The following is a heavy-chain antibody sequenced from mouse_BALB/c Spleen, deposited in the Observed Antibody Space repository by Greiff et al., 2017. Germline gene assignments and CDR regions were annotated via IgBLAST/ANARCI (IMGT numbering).Heavy chain of an antibody. D-gene: IGHD2-10*01. Sequence: VKLQESGAELMKPGASVKISCKATGYTFSSYWIEWVKQRPGHGLEWIGEILPGSGSTNYNEKFKGKATSTADTSSNTAYMQLSSLTPEDSAVYYCARCLLWSLYAMDYWGQGTSVTVSS. CDR2: ILPGSGST. V-gene: IGHV1-9*01. CDR1: GYTFSSYW. J-gene: IGHJ4*01. CDR3: ARCLLWSLYAMDY.